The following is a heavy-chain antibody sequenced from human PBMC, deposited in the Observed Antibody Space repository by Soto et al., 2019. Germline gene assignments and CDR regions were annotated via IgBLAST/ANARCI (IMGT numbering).Heavy chain of an antibody. CDR1: GFTFSHYG. CDR2: IWNDGDKK. J-gene: IGHJ3*02. Sequence: QVQLVESGGGVVQPGRSLRLSCAASGFTFSHYGMHWVRQAPGKGLEWVAVIWNDGDKKFYEDSVNGRFTIYRDNSENTLFLQMNSLTADDSAVYYCVRGGKTAGAFDIWGQGTMVTVSS. CDR3: VRGGKTAGAFDI. V-gene: IGHV3-33*01. D-gene: IGHD3-16*01.